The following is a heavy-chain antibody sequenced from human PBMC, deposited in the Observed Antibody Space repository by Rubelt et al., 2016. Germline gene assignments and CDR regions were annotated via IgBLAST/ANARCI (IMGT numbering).Heavy chain of an antibody. CDR1: GFTFSDHW. CDR3: ARGTGAAY. Sequence: QLVESGGGLVQPGGSLRLSCAASGFTFSDHWMSWVRQAPGRGPEWVANIKQDGSEKYYVDSVKGRFTISRDNAKNSMYLQMGSLGAEDTAVYDGARGTGAAYWGQGTLVAVSS. CDR2: IKQDGSEK. J-gene: IGHJ1*01. D-gene: IGHD2-8*02. V-gene: IGHV3-7*04.